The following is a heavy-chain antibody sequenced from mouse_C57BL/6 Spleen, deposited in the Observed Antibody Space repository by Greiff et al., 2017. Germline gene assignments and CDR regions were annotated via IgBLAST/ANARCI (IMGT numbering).Heavy chain of an antibody. V-gene: IGHV1-47*01. D-gene: IGHD1-1*01. CDR3: ARGSYYGSGFDY. CDR2: FHPYNDDT. J-gene: IGHJ2*01. Sequence: QVQLKQSGAELVKPGASVKMSCKASGYTFTTYPIEWMKQNHGKSLEWIGNFHPYNDDTKYNEKFKGKATLTVEKSSSTVYLERSRLTSDDSAVYYCARGSYYGSGFDYWGQGTTLTVSS. CDR1: GYTFTTYP.